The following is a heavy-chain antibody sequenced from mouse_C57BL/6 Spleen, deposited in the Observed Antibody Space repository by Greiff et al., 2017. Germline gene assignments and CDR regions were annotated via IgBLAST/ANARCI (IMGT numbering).Heavy chain of an antibody. CDR2: VYPGSGSI. Sequence: QVQLQQSGAELVKPGASVKLSCKASGYTFTEYTIHWVKQRSGQGLEWIGWVYPGSGSIKYNEKFKDKATLTADKSSSTVYMELSRLTSEDSAVYFCARHEGYGSSPYWYFDVWGTGTTVTVSS. V-gene: IGHV1-62-2*01. D-gene: IGHD1-1*01. CDR3: ARHEGYGSSPYWYFDV. CDR1: GYTFTEYT. J-gene: IGHJ1*03.